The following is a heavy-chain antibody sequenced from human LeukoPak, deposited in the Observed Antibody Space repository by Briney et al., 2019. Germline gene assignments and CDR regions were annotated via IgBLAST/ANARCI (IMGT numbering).Heavy chain of an antibody. V-gene: IGHV3-23*01. CDR1: GFTFSSYA. Sequence: PGGSLRLSCAASGFTFSSYAMTWVRQAPGQGLEWVSAISGSGGSTYYADSVKGRFTISRDNSKNTLYLQMNSLRAEDTAVYYCAKGAYYYDSSDERVYWGQGTLVTVSS. J-gene: IGHJ4*02. D-gene: IGHD3-22*01. CDR3: AKGAYYYDSSDERVY. CDR2: ISGSGGST.